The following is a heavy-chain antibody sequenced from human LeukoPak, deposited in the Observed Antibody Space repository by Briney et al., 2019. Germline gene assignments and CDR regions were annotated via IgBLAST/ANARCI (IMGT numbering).Heavy chain of an antibody. D-gene: IGHD3-10*02. J-gene: IGHJ6*04. Sequence: PGGSLRLSCAASGFTFSSYSMNWVRQAPGKGLEWVSSISSSSSYIYYADTVKGRFTISRDDAKNSLYLQMNSLRAEDTAVYYCAELGITMIGGVWGKGTTVTISS. CDR1: GFTFSSYS. V-gene: IGHV3-21*01. CDR2: ISSSSSYI. CDR3: AELGITMIGGV.